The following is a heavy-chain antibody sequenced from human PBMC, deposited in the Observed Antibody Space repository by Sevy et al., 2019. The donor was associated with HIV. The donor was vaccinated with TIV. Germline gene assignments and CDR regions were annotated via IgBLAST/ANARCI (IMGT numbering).Heavy chain of an antibody. Sequence: SETLSLTCTVSGDSFSNYYWSWIRQSPGKGLEWIAYIYHNGSTNFNRSLKRRVTISVYTSKNQFSLKLNSVTAADTAVYYCARGKVLFDYWGQGTLVTVSS. J-gene: IGHJ4*02. CDR1: GDSFSNYY. CDR2: IYHNGST. CDR3: ARGKVLFDY. D-gene: IGHD3-10*01. V-gene: IGHV4-59*01.